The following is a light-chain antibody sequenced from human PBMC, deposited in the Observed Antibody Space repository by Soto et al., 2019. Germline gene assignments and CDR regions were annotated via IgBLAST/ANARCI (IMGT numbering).Light chain of an antibody. CDR2: EVS. V-gene: IGLV2-8*01. CDR3: AAWDDSLNGREV. Sequence: QSVLTQPPSASGSPGQSVTISCTGTSSDVGGYNYVSWYQQHPGKAPKLMIYEVSKRPSGVPDRFSGSKSGTSASLAISGLQSEDEADYYCAAWDDSLNGREVFGTGTKVTVL. J-gene: IGLJ1*01. CDR1: SSDVGGYNY.